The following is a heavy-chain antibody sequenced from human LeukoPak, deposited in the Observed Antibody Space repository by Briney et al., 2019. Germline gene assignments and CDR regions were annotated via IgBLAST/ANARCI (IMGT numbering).Heavy chain of an antibody. CDR2: INHSGIT. J-gene: IGHJ5*02. CDR3: ARRGFKGYCSDGSCYSRQPSWFDP. D-gene: IGHD2-15*01. CDR1: GGSFSGDF. Sequence: SETLSLTCAVYGGSFSGDFWSWLRQPPGKGLEYIGEINHSGITNYNPSLMSRVTISVDTSKNQFSLKLSSVTAADTAVYYCARRGFKGYCSDGSCYSRQPSWFDPWGQGTLVTVSS. V-gene: IGHV4-34*01.